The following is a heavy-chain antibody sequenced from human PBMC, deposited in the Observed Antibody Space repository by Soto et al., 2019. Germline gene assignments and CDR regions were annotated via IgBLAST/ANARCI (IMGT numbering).Heavy chain of an antibody. V-gene: IGHV3-33*01. CDR2: IWYDGSNK. CDR3: ASWTDRQSYYYCGMAV. J-gene: IGHJ6*02. D-gene: IGHD3-3*01. CDR1: GFTFSSYG. Sequence: QVQLVESGGGVVQPGRSLRLSCAASGFTFSSYGMHWVRQAPGKGLEWVAVIWYDGSNKYYADSVKGRFTISRDNSKNPLYLQMNRLRAEDTAVYYWASWTDRQSYYYCGMAVWGQGPTVTVSS.